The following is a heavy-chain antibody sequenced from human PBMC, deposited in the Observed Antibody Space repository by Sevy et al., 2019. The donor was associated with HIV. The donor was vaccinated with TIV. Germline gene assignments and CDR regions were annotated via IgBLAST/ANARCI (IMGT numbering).Heavy chain of an antibody. D-gene: IGHD3-9*01. CDR3: ARRKYYDILTGYYTALVAFDI. CDR1: GYSISSGYY. CDR2: IYHSGST. V-gene: IGHV4-38-2*01. Sequence: SETLSLTCAVSGYSISSGYYWGWIRQPPGKGLEWIGSIYHSGSTYYNPSLKSRVTISVDTSKNQFSLKLSSVTAADTAVYYCARRKYYDILTGYYTALVAFDIWGQGTMVTVSS. J-gene: IGHJ3*02.